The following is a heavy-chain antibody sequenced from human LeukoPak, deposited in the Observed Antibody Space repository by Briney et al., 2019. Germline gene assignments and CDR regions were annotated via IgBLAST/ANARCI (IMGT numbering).Heavy chain of an antibody. Sequence: ASVTVSCKASGYTFTSYYMHWVRQAPGQGLEWMGIINLSGGSTSYAQKFQGRVTMTRDMSTSTVYMELSSLRAEDTAVYYCARVKYSSGWYFDYWGQGTLVTVSS. CDR1: GYTFTSYY. CDR2: INLSGGST. CDR3: ARVKYSSGWYFDY. V-gene: IGHV1-46*01. J-gene: IGHJ4*02. D-gene: IGHD6-19*01.